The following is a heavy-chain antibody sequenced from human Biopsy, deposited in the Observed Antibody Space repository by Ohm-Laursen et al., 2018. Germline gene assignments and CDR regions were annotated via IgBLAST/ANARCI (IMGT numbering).Heavy chain of an antibody. CDR3: AKGGLSSGPLAY. CDR1: GYALDTDG. CDR2: VSGYNGNT. Sequence: ASVKVSCKTSGYALDTDGITWVRQAPGQGLEWMGWVSGYNGNTNYAQKLQGRVTMTIDTSTSTVYMELRSLRPDDTAVYFCAKGGLSSGPLAYWGQGTLVTVSS. V-gene: IGHV1-18*01. D-gene: IGHD6-19*01. J-gene: IGHJ4*02.